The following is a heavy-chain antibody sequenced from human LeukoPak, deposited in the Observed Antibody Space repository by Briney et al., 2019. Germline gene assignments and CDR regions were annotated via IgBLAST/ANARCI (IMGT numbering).Heavy chain of an antibody. Sequence: SETLSLTCTVSGGSISSSSYYWGWIRQPPGKGLEWIGYNDGSTNYNPSLKSRVTISLDTSKNQFSLKLSSVTAADTAVYYCARGRGYGGNYLRAFDIWGQGTMVTVSS. J-gene: IGHJ3*02. CDR3: ARGRGYGGNYLRAFDI. CDR2: NDGST. CDR1: GGSISSSSYY. D-gene: IGHD1-26*01. V-gene: IGHV4-61*05.